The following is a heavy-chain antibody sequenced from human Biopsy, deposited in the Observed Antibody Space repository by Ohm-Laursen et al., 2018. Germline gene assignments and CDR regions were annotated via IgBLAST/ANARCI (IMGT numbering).Heavy chain of an antibody. CDR3: ATPFQYYDSWGGYPPFDH. CDR2: MNPDSGRS. Sequence: SSVKVSCKATVGTLIGFDTNWVRQVPGQGLEWMGWMNPDSGRSNWAAKFQGRVSITADKSTTTAYMELSNLKSEDTAVYYCATPFQYYDSWGGYPPFDHWGQGTLVTVSS. D-gene: IGHD3-3*01. V-gene: IGHV1-69*04. J-gene: IGHJ4*02. CDR1: VGTLIGFD.